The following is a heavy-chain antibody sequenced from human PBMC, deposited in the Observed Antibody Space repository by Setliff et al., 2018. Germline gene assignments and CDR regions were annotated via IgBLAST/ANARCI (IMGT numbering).Heavy chain of an antibody. D-gene: IGHD2-15*01. Sequence: SETLSLTCAVYGGSFSGYYWSWIRQPPGKRLEWIGEIIHSGSTNYNPSLKGRVTISMDTSKNQFSLKVSSVTAADTAVYYCARSFSRSEKFLLDYWGQGALVTVSS. CDR2: IIHSGST. J-gene: IGHJ4*02. CDR3: ARSFSRSEKFLLDY. V-gene: IGHV4-34*12. CDR1: GGSFSGYY.